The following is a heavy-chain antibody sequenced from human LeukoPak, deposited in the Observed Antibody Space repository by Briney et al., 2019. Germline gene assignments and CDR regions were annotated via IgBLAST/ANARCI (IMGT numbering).Heavy chain of an antibody. CDR1: GFSFSTYW. CDR3: ARVRPDSSSWYSDY. CDR2: IKEDGSEK. D-gene: IGHD6-13*01. Sequence: GGSLRLSCAASGFSFSTYWMSWVRQPPGKGLEWGANIKEDGSEKYYADSVKGRLTLSRDNAKNSLYLQMNSLRAEDTAVYFCARVRPDSSSWYSDYWGQGTLVTVSS. J-gene: IGHJ4*02. V-gene: IGHV3-7*05.